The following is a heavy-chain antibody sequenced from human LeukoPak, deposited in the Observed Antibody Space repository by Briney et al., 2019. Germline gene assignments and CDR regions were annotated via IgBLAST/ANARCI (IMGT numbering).Heavy chain of an antibody. Sequence: SETLSLTCTVSGGSIKSNSWSWIRQPPGKGLEWIGSIHYSGSTNYNPSLKSRVTISVDTSKNQFSLKLSSVTAADTAVYYCARVHSSSWYVSHFDYWGQGTLVTVSS. CDR2: IHYSGST. CDR1: GGSIKSNS. V-gene: IGHV4-59*01. J-gene: IGHJ4*02. D-gene: IGHD6-13*01. CDR3: ARVHSSSWYVSHFDY.